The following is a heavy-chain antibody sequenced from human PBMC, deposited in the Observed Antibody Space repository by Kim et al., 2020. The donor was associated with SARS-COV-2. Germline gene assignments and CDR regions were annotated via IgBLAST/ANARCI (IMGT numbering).Heavy chain of an antibody. V-gene: IGHV3-9*01. CDR3: VKDDLQYCSLIACYLPDH. D-gene: IGHD2-15*01. Sequence: GGSLRLSCAASGFIFGDYAMHWVRQAPGKGLEWVSGITWSGATIGYADSVKGRFTISRDNAKNSLHLQMNSLRVEDTAFYYCVKDDLQYCSLIACYLPDHWGLGTLVTVSS. CDR2: ITWSGATI. CDR1: GFIFGDYA. J-gene: IGHJ5*02.